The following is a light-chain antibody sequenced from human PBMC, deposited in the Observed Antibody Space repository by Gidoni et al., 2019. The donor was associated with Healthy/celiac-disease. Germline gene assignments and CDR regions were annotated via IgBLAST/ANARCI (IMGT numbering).Light chain of an antibody. Sequence: EIVLTQSPATLTLSPGERATLSCRASQSVSSYLAWSQQKPGQAPRLLIYDASSGSGTDFTLTISSLEPEDFAVYYCQQRSNWLTFGGGTKVEIK. J-gene: IGKJ4*01. V-gene: IGKV3-11*01. CDR3: QQRSNWLT. CDR2: DAS. CDR1: QSVSSY.